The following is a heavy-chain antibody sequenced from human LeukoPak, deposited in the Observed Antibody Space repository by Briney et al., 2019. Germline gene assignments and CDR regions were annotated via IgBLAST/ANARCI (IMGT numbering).Heavy chain of an antibody. CDR3: AFPYGSGSSLPLGAFDI. V-gene: IGHV4-39*07. CDR1: GGSISSSSYY. Sequence: PSETLSLTCTASGGSISSSSYYWGWIRQPPGKGLEWIGEINHSGSTNYNPSLKSRVTISVDTSKNQFSLKLSSVTAADTAVYYCAFPYGSGSSLPLGAFDIWGQGTMVTVSS. D-gene: IGHD3-10*01. CDR2: INHSGST. J-gene: IGHJ3*02.